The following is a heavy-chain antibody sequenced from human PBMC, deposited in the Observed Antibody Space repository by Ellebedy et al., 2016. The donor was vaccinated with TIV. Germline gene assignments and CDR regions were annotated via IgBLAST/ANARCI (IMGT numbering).Heavy chain of an antibody. CDR1: GFSFRSYW. V-gene: IGHV3-7*01. CDR3: ARRGSYGDYAVQVNSWFDR. Sequence: GGSLRLSCVASGFSFRSYWMSWVRQAPGKGRGWGVGGGGGCSTQYYVDSMKGRFTISRDNAKNSLFLQMNSLRVEDTAVYYCARRGSYGDYAVQVNSWFDRWGRGTLVSVSS. J-gene: IGHJ5*02. CDR2: GGGGCSTQ. D-gene: IGHD3-16*01.